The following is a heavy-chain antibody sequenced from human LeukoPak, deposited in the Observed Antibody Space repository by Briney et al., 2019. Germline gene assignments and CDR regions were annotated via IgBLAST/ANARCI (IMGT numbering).Heavy chain of an antibody. J-gene: IGHJ4*02. Sequence: SETLSLTCAVYGGSFSGYYWSWIRQPPGKGLEWIGEINHSGSTNYNPSLKSRVTISVDTSKNQFSLKLSSVTAADTAAYYCASYGSGSGNYWGQGTLVTVSS. CDR2: INHSGST. CDR1: GGSFSGYY. CDR3: ASYGSGSGNY. D-gene: IGHD3-10*01. V-gene: IGHV4-34*01.